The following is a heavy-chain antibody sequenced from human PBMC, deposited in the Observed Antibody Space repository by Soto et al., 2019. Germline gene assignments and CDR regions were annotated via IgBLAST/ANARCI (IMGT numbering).Heavy chain of an antibody. CDR2: ISGSGGST. D-gene: IGHD6-19*01. CDR3: AKDRSGWYDAFDI. J-gene: IGHJ3*02. CDR1: GFTFSSYA. Sequence: EVQLLESGGGLVQPGGSLRLSCAASGFTFSSYAMSWVRQAPGQGLEWVSAISGSGGSTYYADSVKGRFTISRDNSKNTLYLQMNSLRAEDTAVYYCAKDRSGWYDAFDIWGQGTMVTVSS. V-gene: IGHV3-23*01.